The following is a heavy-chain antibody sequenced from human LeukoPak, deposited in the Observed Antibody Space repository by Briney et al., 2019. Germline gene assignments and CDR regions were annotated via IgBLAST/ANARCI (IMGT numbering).Heavy chain of an antibody. CDR3: ARDSGTMVRGVSGGY. CDR2: IYYSGST. CDR1: GGSISSGDYY. D-gene: IGHD3-10*01. V-gene: IGHV4-30-4*01. J-gene: IGHJ4*02. Sequence: PSETLSLTCTVSGGSISSGDYYWSWIRQPPGKGLEWIGYIYYSGSTYYNPSLKSRVTISVDTSKNLFSLKLSSVTAADTAVYYCARDSGTMVRGVSGGYWGQGTLVTVSS.